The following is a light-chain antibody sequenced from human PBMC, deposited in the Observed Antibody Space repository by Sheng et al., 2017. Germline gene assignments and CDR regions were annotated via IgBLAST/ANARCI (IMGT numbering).Light chain of an antibody. V-gene: IGKV3D-20*02. CDR3: QQRSNWLYT. CDR2: AAS. CDR1: QTVINGY. Sequence: EIVLIQSPDTLSSSPGERATLSCRASQTVINGYLAWYQQRPGQPPRLLIYAASTRAPGIPDRFSGSGSGTDFTLTIDRLEPDDFAVYYCQQRSNWLYTFGQGTKLEI. J-gene: IGKJ2*01.